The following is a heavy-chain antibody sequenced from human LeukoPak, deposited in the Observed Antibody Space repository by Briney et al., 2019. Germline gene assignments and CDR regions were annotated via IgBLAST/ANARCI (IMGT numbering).Heavy chain of an antibody. CDR3: ARAPLPGYSGYDYPFDY. V-gene: IGHV1-8*01. CDR2: MNPNSGNT. J-gene: IGHJ4*02. D-gene: IGHD5-12*01. CDR1: GYTFTSYD. Sequence: ASVKVSCKASGYTFTSYDINWVRQATGQGLEWMGWMNPNSGNTGYAQKFQGRVTMTRNTSISTAYMELSSLRSEDTAVYYCARAPLPGYSGYDYPFDYWGQGTLVTVSS.